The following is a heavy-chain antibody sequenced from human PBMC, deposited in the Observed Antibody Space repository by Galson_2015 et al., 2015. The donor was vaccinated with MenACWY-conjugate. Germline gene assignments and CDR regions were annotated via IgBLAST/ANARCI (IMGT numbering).Heavy chain of an antibody. Sequence: SLRLSCAGSGFTFEDYCKSWVRQAPGKGLEWVSGINWKGASTGYADSVKGRFTISRDNAKNSLYLQINSLRAEDTALHYCVREEPFSGIAAGALQYWGQGTLVTVSS. V-gene: IGHV3-20*04. J-gene: IGHJ1*01. CDR3: VREEPFSGIAAGALQY. CDR2: INWKGAST. CDR1: GFTFEDYC. D-gene: IGHD6-13*01.